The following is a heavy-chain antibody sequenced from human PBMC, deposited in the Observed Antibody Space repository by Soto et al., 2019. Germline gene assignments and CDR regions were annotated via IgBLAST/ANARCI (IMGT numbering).Heavy chain of an antibody. CDR2: IKQDGSEK. J-gene: IGHJ6*03. Sequence: GGSLRLSCAASGFTVGSYAMTWVRQAPGKGLEWVANIKQDGSEKYYVDSVKGRFTISRDNAKNSLYLQMNSLRAEDTAVYYYARDQSAIPDYYYYYMDVWGKGTTVTVSS. V-gene: IGHV3-7*01. D-gene: IGHD2-21*01. CDR3: ARDQSAIPDYYYYYMDV. CDR1: GFTVGSYA.